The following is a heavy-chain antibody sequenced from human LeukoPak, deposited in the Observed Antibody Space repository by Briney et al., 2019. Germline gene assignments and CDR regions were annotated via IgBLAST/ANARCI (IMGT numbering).Heavy chain of an antibody. CDR1: GFTFSSYG. CDR3: AKGIDSSGYYPFDH. Sequence: PGRSLGLSCAASGFTFSSYGMHWVRQAPGKGLEWVAVISYDGSNKYYADSVKGRFTISRDNSKDTLYLQMNSLRAEDTAVYYCAKGIDSSGYYPFDHWGQGTLVTVSS. V-gene: IGHV3-30*18. D-gene: IGHD3-22*01. J-gene: IGHJ4*02. CDR2: ISYDGSNK.